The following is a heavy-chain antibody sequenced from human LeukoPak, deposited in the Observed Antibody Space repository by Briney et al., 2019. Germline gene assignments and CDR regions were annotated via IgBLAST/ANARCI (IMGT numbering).Heavy chain of an antibody. D-gene: IGHD3-10*01. J-gene: IGHJ6*03. Sequence: LPGGSLRLSCAASGFTLSNFAMTWVRQAPGKGLEWVSSVSDIGPNTYYASSVKGRFTISRDESKNTLYLQMNTLRVEDTAVYYCAKALPFFHGSGRNYYYYMNVWGKGTTVTVSS. CDR2: VSDIGPNT. V-gene: IGHV3-23*01. CDR1: GFTLSNFA. CDR3: AKALPFFHGSGRNYYYYMNV.